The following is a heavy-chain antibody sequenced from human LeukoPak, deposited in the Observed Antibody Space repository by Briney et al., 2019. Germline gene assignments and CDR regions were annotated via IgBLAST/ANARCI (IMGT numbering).Heavy chain of an antibody. CDR1: GFTFSNYA. V-gene: IGHV3-23*01. D-gene: IGHD3-9*01. CDR3: AKWGDYDVLTGYYVSDY. J-gene: IGHJ4*02. CDR2: ITGSGGNT. Sequence: QPGASLRLSCAASGFTFSNYAMSWVRQAPGKGLDWVSAITGSGGNTYYADSVKGRFTISRDNSKNTLYLQMNSLRAEDTAVYYCAKWGDYDVLTGYYVSDYWGQGALVTVPS.